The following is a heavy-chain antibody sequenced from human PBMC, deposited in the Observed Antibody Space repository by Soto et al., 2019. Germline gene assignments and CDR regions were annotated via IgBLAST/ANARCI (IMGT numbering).Heavy chain of an antibody. D-gene: IGHD3-3*01. V-gene: IGHV3-48*03. J-gene: IGHJ6*02. CDR2: ISDSGRTI. CDR3: ARDLLHYDFWSGYSAYFYYGVDV. CDR1: GFTFSSYE. Sequence: PGGSLRLSCSASGFTFSSYEMNWVRQAPGKGLEWVSYISDSGRTIYYADSVKGRFTVSRDDAQNSVYLQMDSLRDEDTAVYYCARDLLHYDFWSGYSAYFYYGVDVWGPGTTVTVSS.